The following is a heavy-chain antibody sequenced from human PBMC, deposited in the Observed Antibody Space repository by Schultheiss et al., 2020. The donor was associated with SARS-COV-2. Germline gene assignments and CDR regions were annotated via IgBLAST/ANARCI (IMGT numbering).Heavy chain of an antibody. CDR3: ARGIIRGWLQPFDY. Sequence: GGSLRLSCAASGFTFSKAWMSWVRQAPGKGLEWVSSISSSSTYIYYADSVKGRFTISRDNAKNSLYLQVNSLRAEDTAVYYCARGIIRGWLQPFDYWGQGTLVTVSS. CDR1: GFTFSKAW. D-gene: IGHD5-24*01. V-gene: IGHV3-21*01. CDR2: ISSSSTYI. J-gene: IGHJ4*02.